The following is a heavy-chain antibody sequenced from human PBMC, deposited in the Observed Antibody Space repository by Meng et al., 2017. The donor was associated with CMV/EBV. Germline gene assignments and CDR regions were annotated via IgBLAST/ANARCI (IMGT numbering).Heavy chain of an antibody. V-gene: IGHV3-30*02. J-gene: IGHJ6*02. Sequence: GGSLRLSCAASGFTFSSYGMHWVRPAPGKGLEWVAFIRYDGSNKYYADSVKGRFTISRDNSKNTLYLQMNSLRAEDTAVYYCAKDEYSSSSGYYYGMDVWGQGTTVTVSS. D-gene: IGHD6-6*01. CDR1: GFTFSSYG. CDR3: AKDEYSSSSGYYYGMDV. CDR2: IRYDGSNK.